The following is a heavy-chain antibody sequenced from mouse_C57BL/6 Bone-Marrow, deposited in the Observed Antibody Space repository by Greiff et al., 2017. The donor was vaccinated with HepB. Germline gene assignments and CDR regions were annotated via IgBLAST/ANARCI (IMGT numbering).Heavy chain of an antibody. CDR1: GYTFTSYW. CDR2: IHPNSGST. D-gene: IGHD1-1*01. CDR3: ARVYYGSSSWFAY. J-gene: IGHJ3*01. V-gene: IGHV1-64*01. Sequence: VQLQQSGAELVKPGASVKLSCKASGYTFTSYWMHWVKQRPGQGLEWIGMIHPNSGSTNYNEKFKSKATLTVDKSSSTAYMQLSSLTSEDSAVYYCARVYYGSSSWFAYWGQGTLVTVSA.